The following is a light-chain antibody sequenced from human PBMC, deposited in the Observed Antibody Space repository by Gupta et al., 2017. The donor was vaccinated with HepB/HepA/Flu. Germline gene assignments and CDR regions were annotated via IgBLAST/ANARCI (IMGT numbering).Light chain of an antibody. Sequence: SVLRQPPSASGTPGQRVTISCSGTSSNIGTTTVTWYQQFPGSAPRLLIYLNNQRPSGVSDRFSGSKSGTSASLAISRLQSEDEAIYFCSLWDTSLHVVFGGGTHLTVL. J-gene: IGLJ2*01. V-gene: IGLV1-44*01. CDR3: SLWDTSLHVV. CDR1: SSNIGTTT. CDR2: LNN.